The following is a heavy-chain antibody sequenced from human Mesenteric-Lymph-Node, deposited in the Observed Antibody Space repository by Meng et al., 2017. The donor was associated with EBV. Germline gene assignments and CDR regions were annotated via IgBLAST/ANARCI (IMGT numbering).Heavy chain of an antibody. CDR2: TIPSFGTS. J-gene: IGHJ4*02. CDR3: ARDRGLKDRIVGGNWGGPTFDY. D-gene: IGHD1-26*01. Sequence: QVPLVQVGAEGTKPWSSVKVSWQASADTFNNYAISWVRQAPGQGLEWLGGTIPSFGTSKDAQQFQGRVSITADISTNTAYMELRNLRSDDTAVYYCARDRGLKDRIVGGNWGGPTFDYWGQGTLVTVSS. V-gene: IGHV1-69*06. CDR1: ADTFNNYA.